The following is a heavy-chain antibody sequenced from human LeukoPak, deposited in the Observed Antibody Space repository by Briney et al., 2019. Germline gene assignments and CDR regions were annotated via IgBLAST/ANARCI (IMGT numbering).Heavy chain of an antibody. CDR1: GFTFSSYW. V-gene: IGHV3-23*01. D-gene: IGHD3-10*01. J-gene: IGHJ4*02. CDR3: AKGHSGSYSPLFHY. Sequence: GSLRLSCAASGFTFSSYWMSWVRQAPGKGLEGVSIIGGSGDSIYYADSVKGRFTISRDNSQNTLYLQMNSLSAEDTAVYYCAKGHSGSYSPLFHYWGQGTLVTVSS. CDR2: IGGSGDSI.